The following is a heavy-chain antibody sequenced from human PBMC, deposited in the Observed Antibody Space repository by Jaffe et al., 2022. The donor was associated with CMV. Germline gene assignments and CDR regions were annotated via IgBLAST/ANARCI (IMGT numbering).Heavy chain of an antibody. CDR1: GYTFTSYY. D-gene: IGHD3-3*01. Sequence: QVQLVQSGAEVKKPGASVKVSCKASGYTFTSYYMHWVRQAPGQGLEWMGIINPSGGSTSYAQKFQGRVTMTRDTSTSTVYMELSSLRSEDTAVYYCARGYDFWRRYYYGMDVWGQGTTVTVSS. V-gene: IGHV1-46*01. CDR2: INPSGGST. J-gene: IGHJ6*02. CDR3: ARGYDFWRRYYYGMDV.